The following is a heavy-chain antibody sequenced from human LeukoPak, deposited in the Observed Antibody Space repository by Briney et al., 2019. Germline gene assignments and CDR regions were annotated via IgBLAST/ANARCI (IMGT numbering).Heavy chain of an antibody. Sequence: AGSLRLSCEASGFTFSTHAMNWIRQTPGKGLEWLSVISLHVQTTTYASSVKGRFTISRDNSKNTLYLEMNSLRVEDTAIYYCAKDGYYSSANHFARLHFDLWGRGTRVTVSS. CDR2: ISLHVQTT. CDR1: GFTFSTHA. CDR3: AKDGYYSSANHFARLHFDL. J-gene: IGHJ2*01. D-gene: IGHD3-3*01. V-gene: IGHV3-23*01.